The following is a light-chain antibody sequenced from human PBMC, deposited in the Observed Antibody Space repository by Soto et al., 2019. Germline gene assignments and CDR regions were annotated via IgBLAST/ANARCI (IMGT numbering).Light chain of an antibody. V-gene: IGKV1-5*01. CDR1: QSITRW. CDR3: QQYNGYSHS. J-gene: IGKJ2*01. Sequence: DIQMTQSPSTLSASVGDRVTITCRADQSITRWLAWFQQKPGKAPSLLIYDATNLQPGVPSRFSGSGSWTEFTLTIGSLQPDDFATYYCQQYNGYSHSFGQGTKVDIK. CDR2: DAT.